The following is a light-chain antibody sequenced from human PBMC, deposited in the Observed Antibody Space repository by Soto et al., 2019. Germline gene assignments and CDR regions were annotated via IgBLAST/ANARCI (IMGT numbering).Light chain of an antibody. Sequence: DIQMPQSPSPLSASVGVRVTITCRASQSISSWLAWYQQKPGKAPKLLIYDAFSLESGVPSRFSPNGSGAAFSVTISSLQPDDFATYYGQQYNSYSPWTFGEGTELLIK. J-gene: IGKJ2*02. CDR1: QSISSW. CDR3: QQYNSYSPWT. CDR2: DAF. V-gene: IGKV1-5*01.